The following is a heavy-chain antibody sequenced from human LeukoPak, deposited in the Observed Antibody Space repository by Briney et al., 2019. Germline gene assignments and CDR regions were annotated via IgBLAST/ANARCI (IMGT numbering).Heavy chain of an antibody. V-gene: IGHV3-23*01. CDR2: ISGSGGST. D-gene: IGHD3-10*01. CDR3: AKDQGGLITYYYGSGSYAFDI. CDR1: GFTFSSYA. J-gene: IGHJ3*02. Sequence: PGGSLRLSCAASGFTFSSYAMSWVRQAPGKGLEWVSVISGSGGSTYYADSVKGRFTISRENAKNSLYLQMNSLRAEDTAVYYCAKDQGGLITYYYGSGSYAFDIWGQGTMVTVSS.